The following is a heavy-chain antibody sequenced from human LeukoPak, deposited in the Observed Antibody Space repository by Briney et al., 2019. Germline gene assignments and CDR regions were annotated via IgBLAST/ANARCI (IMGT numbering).Heavy chain of an antibody. D-gene: IGHD3-3*01. CDR3: ARVRGLEWLLKHLDS. Sequence: GGSLRLSCTVSGFTFSTYEMNWVRQAPGKGLEWVSYISGSGYPIYYADSVKGRFTISRDNAKNSLYLQMNGLRAEDTAIYYCARVRGLEWLLKHLDSWGQGTLVTVSS. CDR1: GFTFSTYE. V-gene: IGHV3-48*03. J-gene: IGHJ4*02. CDR2: ISGSGYPI.